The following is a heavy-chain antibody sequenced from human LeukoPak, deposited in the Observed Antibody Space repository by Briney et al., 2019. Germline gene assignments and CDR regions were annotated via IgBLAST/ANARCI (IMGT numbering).Heavy chain of an antibody. D-gene: IGHD6-13*01. Sequence: GGSLRLSCAASGFTFSSYSMNWVRQAPGKGLELVSSISSSSSYIYYADSVKGRFTISRDNAKNSLYLQMNSLRAEDTAVYYCARSVEHSSSWYGNWFDPWGQGTLVTVSS. CDR3: ARSVEHSSSWYGNWFDP. J-gene: IGHJ5*02. CDR2: ISSSSSYI. CDR1: GFTFSSYS. V-gene: IGHV3-21*01.